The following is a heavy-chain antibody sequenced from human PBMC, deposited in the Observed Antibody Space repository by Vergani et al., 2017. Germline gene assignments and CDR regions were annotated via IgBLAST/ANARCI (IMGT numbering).Heavy chain of an antibody. D-gene: IGHD3-3*01. CDR3: AGTYYDFWSGYPYGMDV. CDR2: IYYSGST. V-gene: IGHV4-31*03. Sequence: QVQLQESGPGLVKPSQTLSLTCTVSGGSISSGGYYWSWIRQHPGKGLEWIGCIYYSGSTYYNPSLKSRVTISVDTSKNQFSLKLSSVTAADTAVYYCAGTYYDFWSGYPYGMDVWGQGTTVTVSS. CDR1: GGSISSGGYY. J-gene: IGHJ6*02.